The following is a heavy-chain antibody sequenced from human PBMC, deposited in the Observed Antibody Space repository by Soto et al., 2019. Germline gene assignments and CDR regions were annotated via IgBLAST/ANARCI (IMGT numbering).Heavy chain of an antibody. CDR2: ISESSDTI. CDR3: ERDKMGELSIADY. Sequence: EVQLVESGGGLVQPGGSLRLSCTASGFTFSDYSMDWVRQTPGKGLEWLSYISESSDTIYYADSVKGRFTISRDNAKNSLFLQMSSLRGEDTAVYYCERDKMGELSIADYWGQGTPVTVSS. V-gene: IGHV3-48*01. J-gene: IGHJ4*02. CDR1: GFTFSDYS. D-gene: IGHD3-16*02.